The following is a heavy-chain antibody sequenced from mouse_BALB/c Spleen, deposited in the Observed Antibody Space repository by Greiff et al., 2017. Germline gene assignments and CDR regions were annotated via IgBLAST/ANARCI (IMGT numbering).Heavy chain of an antibody. CDR2: ISSGGGST. J-gene: IGHJ4*01. CDR1: GFAFSSYD. Sequence: EVKLVESGGGLVKPGGSLKLSCAASGFAFSSYDMSWVRQTPEKRLEWVAYISSGGGSTYYPDTVKGRFTISRDNAKNTLYLQMSSLKSEDTAMYYCAALYMDHWGKGTSVTVPS. V-gene: IGHV5-12-1*01. CDR3: AALYMDH.